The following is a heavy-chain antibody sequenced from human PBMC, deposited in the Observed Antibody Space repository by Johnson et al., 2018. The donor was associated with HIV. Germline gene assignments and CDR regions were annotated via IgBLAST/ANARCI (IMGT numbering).Heavy chain of an antibody. V-gene: IGHV3-30*04. CDR1: GFSFSAYA. CDR3: ARGGFDIVGGTIGWSAFDI. D-gene: IGHD1-26*01. CDR2: ISYDGSNK. Sequence: QVQLVESGGGVVQPGRSLRLSYAAAGFSFSAYAMHWVRQAPGKGLEWVAVISYDGSNKFYADSVKGRFTISRDNSKNTLYLQMTSLRTEDTAVYYCARGGFDIVGGTIGWSAFDIWGQGTMVTVSS. J-gene: IGHJ3*02.